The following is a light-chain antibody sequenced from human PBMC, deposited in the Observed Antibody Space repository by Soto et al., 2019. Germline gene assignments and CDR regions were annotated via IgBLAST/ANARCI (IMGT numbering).Light chain of an antibody. V-gene: IGKV1-39*01. Sequence: DIQMTQSPSSLSASVGDRVTITCRASQTISSYLNWYQQKPGKAPKVLIYAASSLQSGAPSRFSGSGSGTDFTLTISRLQPDDVATYYCLQYSSHSWTFGQGTKVDIK. CDR2: AAS. CDR1: QTISSY. J-gene: IGKJ1*01. CDR3: LQYSSHSWT.